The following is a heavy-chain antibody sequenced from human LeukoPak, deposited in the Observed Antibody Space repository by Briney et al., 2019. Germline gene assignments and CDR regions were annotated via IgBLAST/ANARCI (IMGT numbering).Heavy chain of an antibody. V-gene: IGHV3-48*03. CDR3: AREYSGFDFFDY. D-gene: IGHD5-12*01. J-gene: IGHJ4*02. CDR2: ISSGGSTI. Sequence: GGSLRLSCAASGFTFSNYEMNWVRQAPGKGLEWVSYISSGGSTIYYADSVKGRFTLSRDNAKNSLYLQMNSLRAEDTAVYYCAREYSGFDFFDYWGQGTLATVSS. CDR1: GFTFSNYE.